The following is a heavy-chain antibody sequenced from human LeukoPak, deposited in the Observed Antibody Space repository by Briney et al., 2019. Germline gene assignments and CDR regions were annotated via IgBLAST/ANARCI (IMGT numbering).Heavy chain of an antibody. CDR3: ATVGFLEWLLFGPVTDAFDI. V-gene: IGHV3-21*01. D-gene: IGHD3-3*02. CDR2: ISSSSTYI. J-gene: IGHJ3*02. Sequence: TGGSLRLSCAASGFTFSSYSMNWVRQAPGKGLEWVSSISSSSTYIYYADSVKGRFTISRDNAKNSLYLQMNSLRAEDTAVYYCATVGFLEWLLFGPVTDAFDIWGQGTMVTVSS. CDR1: GFTFSSYS.